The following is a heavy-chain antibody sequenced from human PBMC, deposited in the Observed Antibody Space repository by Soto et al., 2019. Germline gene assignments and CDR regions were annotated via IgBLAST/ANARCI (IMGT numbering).Heavy chain of an antibody. V-gene: IGHV4-61*08. J-gene: IGHJ5*02. CDR1: GGSINSGAYS. CDR3: ARLGAYYQSLDP. Sequence: SETLPLTCTVSGGSINSGAYSWSWIRQPPGKGLEWVGYIYDGGTTSYNPSLKGRVIIALETSKSQFSLRLTSVTVADTAVYYCARLGAYYQSLDPWGPGTLVTVSS. D-gene: IGHD2-21*01. CDR2: IYDGGTT.